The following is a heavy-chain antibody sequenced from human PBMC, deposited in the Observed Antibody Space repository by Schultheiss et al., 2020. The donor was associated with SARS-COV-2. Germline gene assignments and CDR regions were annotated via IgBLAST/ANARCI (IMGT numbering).Heavy chain of an antibody. J-gene: IGHJ4*02. Sequence: GGSLRLSCAASGFTFSSYSMNWVRQAPGKGLEWVSSISSSSSYIYYADSVKGRFTISRDNAKNSLYLQMNSLRAEDTAVYYCATLPLVVAATLVYWGQGTLVTVSS. V-gene: IGHV3-21*01. D-gene: IGHD2-15*01. CDR2: ISSSSSYI. CDR3: ATLPLVVAATLVY. CDR1: GFTFSSYS.